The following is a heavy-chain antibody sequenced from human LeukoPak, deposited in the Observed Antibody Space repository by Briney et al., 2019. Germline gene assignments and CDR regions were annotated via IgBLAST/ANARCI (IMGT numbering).Heavy chain of an antibody. D-gene: IGHD3/OR15-3a*01. Sequence: SETLSLTCTVSGYSISSGYYWGWIRQPPGKGLEWIGSIYHSGSTYYNPSLKSRVTISVDKSKNQFSLKLSSVTAADTAVYYCARALSDFFNFDYWGQGTLVTVSS. CDR1: GYSISSGYY. CDR3: ARALSDFFNFDY. J-gene: IGHJ4*02. V-gene: IGHV4-38-2*02. CDR2: IYHSGST.